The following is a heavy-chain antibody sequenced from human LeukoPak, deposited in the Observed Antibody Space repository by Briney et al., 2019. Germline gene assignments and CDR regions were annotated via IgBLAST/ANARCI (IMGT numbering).Heavy chain of an antibody. J-gene: IGHJ4*02. CDR3: VKDGDDSGSYLVY. V-gene: IGHV3-30*02. CDR2: IPYDGNNK. CDR1: RFTFSSYG. D-gene: IGHD1-26*01. Sequence: TGGSLRLSCAASRFTFSSYGMHWVRQAPGKGLEWVAFIPYDGNNKYYADSVKGRFTISRDNSENTLYLQMNSLRAEDTAVYYCVKDGDDSGSYLVYWGQGTLVTVSS.